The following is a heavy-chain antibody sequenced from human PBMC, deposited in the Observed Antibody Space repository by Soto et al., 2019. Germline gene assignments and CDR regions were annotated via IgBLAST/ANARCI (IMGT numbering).Heavy chain of an antibody. V-gene: IGHV3-23*01. CDR3: AKRAWGYFYFDY. CDR1: GFTFSSYA. J-gene: IGHJ4*02. Sequence: EVQLLDSGGGLVQPGGSLRLSCAASGFTFSSYAMSWVRQAPGKGLEWVAVISGSGGSTYYADSVKGRFTISRDNSKNTLYLQMNSLRAEDTAVYYCAKRAWGYFYFDYWGQGTLVTVSS. CDR2: ISGSGGST. D-gene: IGHD1-26*01.